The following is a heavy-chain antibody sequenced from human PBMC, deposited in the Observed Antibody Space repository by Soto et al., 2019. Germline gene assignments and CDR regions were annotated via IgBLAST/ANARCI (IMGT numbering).Heavy chain of an antibody. Sequence: PSETLSLTCTVSGGFISSDHWSWIRQPPGKGLEWIGYIYYSGSTNYNPSLKSRVTISVDTSKNQFSLKLSSVTAADAAVYYCARELYCSGGSCYSNYFDYWGQGTLVTVSS. CDR3: ARELYCSGGSCYSNYFDY. CDR2: IYYSGST. J-gene: IGHJ4*02. CDR1: GGFISSDH. D-gene: IGHD2-15*01. V-gene: IGHV4-59*01.